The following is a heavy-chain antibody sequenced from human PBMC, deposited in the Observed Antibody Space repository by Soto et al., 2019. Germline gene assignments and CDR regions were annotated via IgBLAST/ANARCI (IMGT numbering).Heavy chain of an antibody. CDR3: ARSGDTYAFWSGQTRADDKYYYYYYGMDV. CDR1: GGTFSSYA. CDR2: IIPIFGTA. V-gene: IGHV1-69*01. Sequence: QVQLVQSGAEVKKPGSSVKVSCKASGGTFSSYAISWVRQAPGQGLEWMGGIIPIFGTANYAQKFQGRVTITADESTRTAYMELSSLRSEDTAVYYCARSGDTYAFWSGQTRADDKYYYYYYGMDVWGQGTTVTVSS. D-gene: IGHD3-3*01. J-gene: IGHJ6*02.